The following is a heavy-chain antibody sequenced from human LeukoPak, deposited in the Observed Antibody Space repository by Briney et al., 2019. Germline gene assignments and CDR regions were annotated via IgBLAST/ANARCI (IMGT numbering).Heavy chain of an antibody. CDR3: ARGYHRGYDFWSGYYYFDY. D-gene: IGHD3-3*01. CDR2: IYYSGST. CDR1: GGSISSYH. V-gene: IGHV4-59*01. Sequence: SETLSLTCTVSGGSISSYHWSWIRQPPGKGLEWIGYIYYSGSTNYNPSLKSRVTISVDTSKNQFSLKLSSVTAADTAVYYCARGYHRGYDFWSGYYYFDYWGQGTLVTVSS. J-gene: IGHJ4*02.